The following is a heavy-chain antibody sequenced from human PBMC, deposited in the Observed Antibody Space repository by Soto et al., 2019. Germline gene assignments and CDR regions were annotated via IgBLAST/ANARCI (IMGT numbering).Heavy chain of an antibody. Sequence: EVHLVESGGGLVKPGGSLRLSCAASGFTFSRYGMNWVRQAPGKGLELVSSISGLSSYIYYADSVKGRFTVARDNAKDSLYVKTNSLRAEATAVYYCTRDPQQRLADSYCYGMDVWGQGTTVIVSS. CDR2: ISGLSSYI. J-gene: IGHJ6*02. CDR3: TRDPQQRLADSYCYGMDV. D-gene: IGHD6-25*01. V-gene: IGHV3-21*06. CDR1: GFTFSRYG.